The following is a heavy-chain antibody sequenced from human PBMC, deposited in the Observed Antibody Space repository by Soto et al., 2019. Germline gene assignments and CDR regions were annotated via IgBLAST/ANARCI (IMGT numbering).Heavy chain of an antibody. Sequence: SETLSLTCTVSGGSISSYFWSWIRQPPEQGLEWDGYIYYSGSTHHNPSLKSRLFISVDTSKNQFSLKLSSVTAADTAVYYCARDVTSSGYYYLNPSGFDPWGQGTLVTVSS. J-gene: IGHJ5*02. CDR1: GGSISSYF. CDR2: IYYSGST. V-gene: IGHV4-59*12. CDR3: ARDVTSSGYYYLNPSGFDP. D-gene: IGHD3-22*01.